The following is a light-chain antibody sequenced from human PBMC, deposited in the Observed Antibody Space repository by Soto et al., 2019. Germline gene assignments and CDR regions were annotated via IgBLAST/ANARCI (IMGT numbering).Light chain of an antibody. V-gene: IGLV2-14*01. CDR3: SSYTSSSTYV. CDR1: SSVVGGYHY. J-gene: IGLJ1*01. Sequence: QSVLTQPASVSGSPGQSITISCTGTSSVVGGYHYVSWYQQHPGKAPKLMIYDVSNRPSGVSNRFSGSKSGNTASLTISGLQAEDDADYYCSSYTSSSTYVFGTGTNVTVL. CDR2: DVS.